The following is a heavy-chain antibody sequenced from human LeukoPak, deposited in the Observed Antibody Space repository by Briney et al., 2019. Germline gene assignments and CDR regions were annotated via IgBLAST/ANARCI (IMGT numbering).Heavy chain of an antibody. V-gene: IGHV1-2*06. CDR2: INPNSGGT. J-gene: IGHJ4*02. CDR1: GYTFTGYY. D-gene: IGHD7-27*01. CDR3: ASTLLTGDGGDFDY. Sequence: ASVKVSCKASGYTFTGYYMHWVRQAPGQGLEWMGRINPNSGGTNYAQKFQGRVTITRDTSISTAYMDLSRMRSDDTAVYYCASTLLTGDGGDFDYWGQGTLVTVSS.